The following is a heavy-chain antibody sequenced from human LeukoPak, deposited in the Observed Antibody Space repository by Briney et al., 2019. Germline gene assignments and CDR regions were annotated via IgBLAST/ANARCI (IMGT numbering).Heavy chain of an antibody. J-gene: IGHJ4*02. CDR3: ARNGELELHPEGSYYFDY. CDR2: ISGSGGST. CDR1: GFTFSSYS. Sequence: RTGGSLRLSCAASGFTFSSYSMNWVRQAPGKGLEWVSAISGSGGSTYYADSVKGRFTISRDNSKNTLYLQMNSLRAEDTAVYYCARNGELELHPEGSYYFDYWGQGTLVTVSS. V-gene: IGHV3-23*01. D-gene: IGHD1-7*01.